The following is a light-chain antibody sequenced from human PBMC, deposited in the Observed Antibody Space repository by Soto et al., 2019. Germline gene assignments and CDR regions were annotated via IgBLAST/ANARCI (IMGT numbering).Light chain of an antibody. J-gene: IGKJ1*01. CDR2: KAS. V-gene: IGKV1-5*03. CDR3: QQFNSNSWT. CDR1: PSISTW. Sequence: DIQMNQSPSTLSASVGDRVTITCRASPSISTWLAWYQQKPGKAPNLLIYKASSLQSGVPSRFSGSGSGTEFTLTISSLQPDDFATYYCQQFNSNSWTFGQGTNVEIK.